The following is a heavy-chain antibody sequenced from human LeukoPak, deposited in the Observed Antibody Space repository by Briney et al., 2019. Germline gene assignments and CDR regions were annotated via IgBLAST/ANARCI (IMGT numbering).Heavy chain of an antibody. CDR2: IYYSGST. J-gene: IGHJ4*02. CDR3: ANSPTVTTWFFDY. D-gene: IGHD4-17*01. CDR1: GGSISSSSYY. V-gene: IGHV4-39*01. Sequence: SETLSLTCTVSGGSISSSSYYWGWIRQPPGKGLEWLGSIYYSGSTYYNPSLKSRVTISVDTSKNQFSLKLSSVTAADTAVYYCANSPTVTTWFFDYWGQGTLVTVSS.